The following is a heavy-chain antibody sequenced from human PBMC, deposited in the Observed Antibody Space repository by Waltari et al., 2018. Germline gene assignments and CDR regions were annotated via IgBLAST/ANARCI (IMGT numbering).Heavy chain of an antibody. CDR2: IFQAGFT. CDR3: ARAPGVAAAAYFDY. Sequence: QVQLQESGPGLVKPSETLSLTCDVSGYSIDRGYFWGWVRQPPGKGLEWLGTIFQAGFTYYTPSLKGRVSMSVDTSKNQFSLNLSSVTAADTAVYYCARAPGVAAAAYFDYWGQGILVTVSS. D-gene: IGHD6-13*01. J-gene: IGHJ4*02. CDR1: GYSIDRGYF. V-gene: IGHV4-38-2*01.